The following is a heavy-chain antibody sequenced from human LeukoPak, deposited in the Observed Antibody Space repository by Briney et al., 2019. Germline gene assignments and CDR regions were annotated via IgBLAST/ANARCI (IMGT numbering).Heavy chain of an antibody. D-gene: IGHD6-13*01. CDR2: ISYDGSNK. CDR3: GRDRDSSSWVFDY. CDR1: GFTFSSYA. J-gene: IGHJ4*02. V-gene: IGHV3-30-3*01. Sequence: GGSLRLSCAASGFTFSSYAMHWVRQAPGKGLEWVAVISYDGSNKYYADSVKGRFTISRDNSENTLYLQMNSLRAEDTAVYYCGRDRDSSSWVFDYWGQGTLVTVSS.